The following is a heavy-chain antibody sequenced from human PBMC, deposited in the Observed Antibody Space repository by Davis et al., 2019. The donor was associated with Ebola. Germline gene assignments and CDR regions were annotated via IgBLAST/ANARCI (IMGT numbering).Heavy chain of an antibody. D-gene: IGHD6-6*01. Sequence: PGGSLRLSCAASGFTFSSYDMHWVRQATGKGLEWVSAIGTAGDTYYPGSVKGRFTISRENAKNSLYLQMNSLRAGDTAVYYCARFAGGSSSDYYYYGMDVWGQGTTVTVSS. V-gene: IGHV3-13*01. J-gene: IGHJ6*02. CDR2: IGTAGDT. CDR1: GFTFSSYD. CDR3: ARFAGGSSSDYYYYGMDV.